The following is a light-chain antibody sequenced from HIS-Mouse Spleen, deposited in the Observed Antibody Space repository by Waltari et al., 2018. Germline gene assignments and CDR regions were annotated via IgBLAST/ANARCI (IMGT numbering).Light chain of an antibody. V-gene: IGKV3-20*01. CDR3: QQYGSSPPLT. CDR2: GAS. Sequence: EIVFTQSPGTLSLSPGERATLSCRASQSVSSIYLAWYQQKPGQAPRLLIYGASSRATGIPDRFSGSGSGTDFTLTISRLEPEDFAVYYCQQYGSSPPLTFGGGTKVEIK. J-gene: IGKJ4*01. CDR1: QSVSSIY.